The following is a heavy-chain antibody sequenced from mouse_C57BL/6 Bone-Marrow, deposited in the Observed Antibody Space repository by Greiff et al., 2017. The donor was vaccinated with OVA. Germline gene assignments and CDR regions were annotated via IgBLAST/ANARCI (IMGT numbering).Heavy chain of an antibody. CDR1: GFTFSDFY. V-gene: IGHV7-1*01. Sequence: EVKVVESGGGLVQSGRSLRLSCATSGFTFSDFYMEWVRQAPGKGLEWIAASRNKANDYTTEYSESVKGRFIVSRDTSQSILYLQMNALRAEDTAIYYCARDDYYWYFDVWGTGTTVTVSS. CDR2: SRNKANDYTT. CDR3: ARDDYYWYFDV. J-gene: IGHJ1*03.